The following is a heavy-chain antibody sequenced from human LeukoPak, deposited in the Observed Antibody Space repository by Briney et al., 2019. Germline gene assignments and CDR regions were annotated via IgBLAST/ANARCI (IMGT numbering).Heavy chain of an antibody. CDR3: AKDAVAVVVVAATPDY. V-gene: IGHV3-23*01. CDR1: GFTFSSYA. Sequence: GGSLRLSCAASGFTFSSYAMSWVRQAPGKGLEWVSAISGSGGSTYYADSVKGGFTIYRDNSKKTLYPQINSLRAEDTAVYYCAKDAVAVVVVAATPDYWGQGTLVTVSS. J-gene: IGHJ4*02. D-gene: IGHD2-15*01. CDR2: ISGSGGST.